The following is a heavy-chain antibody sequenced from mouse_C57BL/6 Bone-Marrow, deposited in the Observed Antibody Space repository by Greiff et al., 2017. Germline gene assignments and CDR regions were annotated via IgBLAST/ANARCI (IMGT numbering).Heavy chain of an antibody. CDR1: GYTFTSYW. CDR2: IDPSDSET. CDR3: ARTSITTVVDY. D-gene: IGHD1-1*01. Sequence: QVQLQQPGAELVRPGSSVKLSCKASGYTFTSYWMHWVKQRPIQGLEWIGNIDPSDSETHYNQKFKDKATLTVDKSSSTAYMQISSLTSEDSAVYYCARTSITTVVDYWGQGTTLTVSS. J-gene: IGHJ2*01. V-gene: IGHV1-52*01.